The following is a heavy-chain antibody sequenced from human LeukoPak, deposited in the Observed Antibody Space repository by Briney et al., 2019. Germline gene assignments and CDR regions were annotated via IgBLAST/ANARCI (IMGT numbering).Heavy chain of an antibody. Sequence: PSETLSLTCTVSGGSVSGGNYYCSWIRQSPGKGLEWIGYIHYSGSTVYNPSLKSRVTMSIDTPKNQFSLNLSSVTAADTAVYYCARTGSTGGYWGQGTLVTVSS. D-gene: IGHD1-1*01. J-gene: IGHJ4*02. CDR2: IHYSGST. CDR1: GGSVSGGNYY. CDR3: ARTGSTGGY. V-gene: IGHV4-61*01.